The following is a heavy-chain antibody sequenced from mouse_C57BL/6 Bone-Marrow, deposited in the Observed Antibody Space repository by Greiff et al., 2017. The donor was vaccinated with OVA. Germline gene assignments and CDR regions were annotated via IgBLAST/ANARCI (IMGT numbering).Heavy chain of an antibody. J-gene: IGHJ4*01. CDR2: IWTGGGT. D-gene: IGHD2-12*01. CDR3: ASKRCYDGDYYAMDY. V-gene: IGHV2-9-1*01. Sequence: VQLQQSGPGLVAPSQRLSITCTVSGFSFTSYGVSWVRQPPGKGLEWLGVIWTGGGTNYNSALKSRLSISKDNSKSQVFLKMNSLQTDDTARYYCASKRCYDGDYYAMDYWGQGTSVTVSS. CDR1: GFSFTSYG.